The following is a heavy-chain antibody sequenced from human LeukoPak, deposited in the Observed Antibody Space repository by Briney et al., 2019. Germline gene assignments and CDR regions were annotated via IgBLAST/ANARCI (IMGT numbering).Heavy chain of an antibody. V-gene: IGHV4-34*01. CDR1: GGSFSGYY. CDR2: INHSGST. CDR3: ARGSGGYDSSGYYRRPRSWFDP. D-gene: IGHD3-22*01. J-gene: IGHJ5*02. Sequence: SETLSLTCAVYGGSFSGYYWNWIRQPPGKGLEWIGEINHSGSTNYNPSLKSRVTISVDTSKNQFSLKLSSVTAADTAVYYRARGSGGYDSSGYYRRPRSWFDPWGQGTLVTVSS.